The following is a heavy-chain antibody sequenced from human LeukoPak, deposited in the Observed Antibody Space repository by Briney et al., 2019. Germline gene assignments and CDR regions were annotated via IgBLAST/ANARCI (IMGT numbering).Heavy chain of an antibody. V-gene: IGHV4-59*01. J-gene: IGHJ3*02. D-gene: IGHD6-13*01. CDR1: GGSISSYY. CDR2: IYYSGST. CDR3: ARDSPTLAAAGTGWAFDI. Sequence: SETLSLTCTVSGGSISSYYWSWIRQPPGQGLEWMGYIYYSGSTNYNPSLNSRVTISVDTSKNQFSLKLTSVTAADTAVYYCARDSPTLAAAGTGWAFDIWGQGTMVTVSS.